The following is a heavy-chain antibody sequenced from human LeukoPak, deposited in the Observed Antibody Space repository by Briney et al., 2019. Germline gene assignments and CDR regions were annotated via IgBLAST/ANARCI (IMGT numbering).Heavy chain of an antibody. CDR3: ARDSGYYSCFDY. J-gene: IGHJ4*02. V-gene: IGHV4-30-4*01. D-gene: IGHD3-22*01. Sequence: WIGYIYYSGSTYYNPSLKSRVTISVDTSKNQFSLKLSSVTAAGTAVYYCARDSGYYSCFDYWGQGTLVTVSS. CDR2: IYYSGST.